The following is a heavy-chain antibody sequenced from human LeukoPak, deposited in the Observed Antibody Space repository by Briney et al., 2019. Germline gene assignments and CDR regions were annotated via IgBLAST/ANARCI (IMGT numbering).Heavy chain of an antibody. CDR1: GFTFSSYA. V-gene: IGHV3-23*01. CDR3: ANTPWFGELSDY. CDR2: ISGSGGST. Sequence: GGSLRLSCVVSGFTFSSYAMSWVRQAPGKGLEWVSAISGSGGSTDYADSVKGRFTISRDNSKNTLYLQMNSLRAEDTAVYYCANTPWFGELSDYWGQGTLVTVSS. D-gene: IGHD3-10*01. J-gene: IGHJ4*02.